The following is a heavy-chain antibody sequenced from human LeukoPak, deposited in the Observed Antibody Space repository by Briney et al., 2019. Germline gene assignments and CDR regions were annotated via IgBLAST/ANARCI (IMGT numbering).Heavy chain of an antibody. Sequence: GGSLRLSCTGSGFTFSSYAMTWVRQAPGKGLEWVSTISGSGDARYYADSVKGRFTISRDNPINTLYLQMSSLRAEDTALYYCAKEQFRALDPWGQGTLVSVAS. D-gene: IGHD5-24*01. V-gene: IGHV3-23*01. J-gene: IGHJ5*02. CDR1: GFTFSSYA. CDR3: AKEQFRALDP. CDR2: ISGSGDAR.